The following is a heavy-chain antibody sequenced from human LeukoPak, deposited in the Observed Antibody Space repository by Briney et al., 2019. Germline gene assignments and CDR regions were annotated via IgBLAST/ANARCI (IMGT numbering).Heavy chain of an antibody. D-gene: IGHD6-13*01. CDR2: IYYSGST. CDR1: GGSIRSYY. CDR3: ARGEPSIASTGAPPFDL. V-gene: IGHV4-59*01. Sequence: SENPSLTCAVSGGSIRSYYWEWIRQPPGKGLEWIGYIYYSGSTDYNPSLKSRVTLSVDTSKNQFSLRLSSVTAADTVVYYCARGEPSIASTGAPPFDLWGRGTLVTVSS. J-gene: IGHJ2*01.